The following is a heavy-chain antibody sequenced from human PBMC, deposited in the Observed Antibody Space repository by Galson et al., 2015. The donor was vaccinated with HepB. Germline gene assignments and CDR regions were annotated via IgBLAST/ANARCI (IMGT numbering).Heavy chain of an antibody. J-gene: IGHJ3*02. CDR2: INPNSGGT. Sequence: SVKVSCKASGYTFTDYYMHWVRQAPGQGLEWMGRINPNSGGTNYAQKFQGRVTMTRDTSISTACMELSSLRSDDTAVYYCARVTPLEMATKYAFDIWGQGTMVTVSS. D-gene: IGHD5-24*01. CDR1: GYTFTDYY. V-gene: IGHV1-2*06. CDR3: ARVTPLEMATKYAFDI.